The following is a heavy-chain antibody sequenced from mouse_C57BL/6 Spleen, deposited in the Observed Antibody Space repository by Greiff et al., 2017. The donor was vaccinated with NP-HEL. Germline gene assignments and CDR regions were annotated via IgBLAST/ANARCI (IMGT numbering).Heavy chain of an antibody. CDR3: ARNQPPGKFAY. CDR2: IWSGGST. CDR1: GFSLTSYG. Sequence: QVHVKQSGPGLVQPSQSLSITCTVSGFSLTSYGVHWVRQSPGKGLEWLGVIWSGGSTDYNAAFISRLSISKDNSKSQVFFKMNSLQADDTAIYYCARNQPPGKFAYWGQGTLVTVSA. J-gene: IGHJ3*01. D-gene: IGHD6-1*01. V-gene: IGHV2-2*01.